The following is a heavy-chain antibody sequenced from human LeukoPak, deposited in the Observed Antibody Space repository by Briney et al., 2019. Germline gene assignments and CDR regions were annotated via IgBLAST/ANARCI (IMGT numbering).Heavy chain of an antibody. Sequence: SETLSLTCTVSGASVSSSRYSWGWIRQPPGKGLEWIGNGYYTGSTYYNPSLQSRVTMSVDTSKNQFSLNLGSVTAADTAIYYCARRHSGSSFSDYWGQGTLVTVSS. CDR1: GASVSSSRYS. D-gene: IGHD1-26*01. CDR3: ARRHSGSSFSDY. J-gene: IGHJ4*02. CDR2: GYYTGST. V-gene: IGHV4-39*01.